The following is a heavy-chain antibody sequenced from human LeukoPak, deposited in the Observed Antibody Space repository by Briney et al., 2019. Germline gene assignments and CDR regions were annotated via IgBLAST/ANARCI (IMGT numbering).Heavy chain of an antibody. CDR3: ARGPPDCSSTSCYAFDAFDI. CDR2: MYSSGST. CDR1: GGSISITSYY. J-gene: IGHJ3*02. V-gene: IGHV4-39*07. D-gene: IGHD2-2*01. Sequence: SETLSLTCTVSGGSISITSYYWGWIRQPPGKGLEWIGSMYSSGSTYYNPSLKSRVTISVDTSKNQFSLKLSSVTAADTAVYYCARGPPDCSSTSCYAFDAFDIWGQGTMVTVSS.